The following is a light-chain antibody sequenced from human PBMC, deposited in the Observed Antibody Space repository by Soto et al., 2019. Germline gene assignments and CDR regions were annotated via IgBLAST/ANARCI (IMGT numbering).Light chain of an antibody. CDR3: QQRSNWPPWT. V-gene: IGKV3-11*01. CDR2: DAS. CDR1: QSVSSY. J-gene: IGKJ1*01. Sequence: EIVLTQSPATLSLSPGERATLSCRASQSVSSYLAWYQQKPDQAPRLLIYDASNRATGIPARFSGSGSGTDFTLTITILEPEDFAVYYCQQRSNWPPWTFGQGTKVEIK.